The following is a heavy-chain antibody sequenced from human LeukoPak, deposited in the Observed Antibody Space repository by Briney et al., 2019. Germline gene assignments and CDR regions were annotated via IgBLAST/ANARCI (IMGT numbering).Heavy chain of an antibody. D-gene: IGHD5-18*01. V-gene: IGHV3-7*05. Sequence: GGSLRLSCAGSGFMFSSYWIYWVRQAPGKGLESVANIKQDGSQIHYVDSVKGRFTISRDNAQNSVYLQMNSLRVEDTAVYYCARDSGEYSFGGFWYFDVWGRDTLVTVSS. CDR2: IKQDGSQI. J-gene: IGHJ2*01. CDR1: GFMFSSYW. CDR3: ARDSGEYSFGGFWYFDV.